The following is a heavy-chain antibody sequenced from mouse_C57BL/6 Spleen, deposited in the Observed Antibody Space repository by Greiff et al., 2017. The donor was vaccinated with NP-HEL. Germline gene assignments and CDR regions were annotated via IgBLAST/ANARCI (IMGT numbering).Heavy chain of an antibody. D-gene: IGHD1-1*01. V-gene: IGHV14-4*01. Sequence: EVKLMESGAELVRPGASVKLSCTASGFNIKDDYMHWVKQRPEQGLEWIGWIDPENGDTEYASKFQGKATITADTSSNTAYLQRSSLTSEDAAVYYCTSPGYGSYDYWGQGTTLTVSS. CDR2: IDPENGDT. CDR1: GFNIKDDY. J-gene: IGHJ2*01. CDR3: TSPGYGSYDY.